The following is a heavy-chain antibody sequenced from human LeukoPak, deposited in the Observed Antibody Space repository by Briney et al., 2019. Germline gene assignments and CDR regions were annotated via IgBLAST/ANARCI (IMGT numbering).Heavy chain of an antibody. CDR1: GYSFTSYW. CDR2: IYPGDSDT. D-gene: IGHD1-20*01. CDR3: ARGKYNWNDGWDY. Sequence: HGESLKISCKGSGYSFTSYWIGWVRQMPGKGLEWMGIIYPGDSDTRYSPSFQDQVTISADKSISTAYLQWSSLKASDTAMYYCARGKYNWNDGWDYWGQGTLVTVSS. J-gene: IGHJ4*02. V-gene: IGHV5-51*01.